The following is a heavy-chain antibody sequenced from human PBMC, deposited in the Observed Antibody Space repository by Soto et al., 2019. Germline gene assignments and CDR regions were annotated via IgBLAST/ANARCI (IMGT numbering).Heavy chain of an antibody. CDR3: ARGLGAVAGTESKLRCYNYYYGMDV. J-gene: IGHJ6*02. V-gene: IGHV4-31*01. Sequence: QVQLQESGPGLVKPSQTLSLTCTVSGGSISSGGYYWSWIRQHPGKGLEWIGYIYYSGSTYYNPSLKGLVTKSEDTSKNQFSLKLSSVTAADTAVYYCARGLGAVAGTESKLRCYNYYYGMDVWGQGTTVTVSS. CDR2: IYYSGST. CDR1: GGSISSGGYY. D-gene: IGHD6-19*01.